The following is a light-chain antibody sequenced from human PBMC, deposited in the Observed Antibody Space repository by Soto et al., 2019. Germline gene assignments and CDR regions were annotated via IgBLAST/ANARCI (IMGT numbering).Light chain of an antibody. CDR3: QQRCNWPPVT. V-gene: IGKV3-11*01. J-gene: IGKJ4*01. Sequence: EIGFTKSPGTVSLSPGERATLSSMASQSVSGCLAWYQQKPGQAPRLLIFDASNRATGIPARFSGSGSGTDFTLTISSLEPEDFAIYYCQQRCNWPPVTFGGGTKVDIK. CDR2: DAS. CDR1: QSVSGC.